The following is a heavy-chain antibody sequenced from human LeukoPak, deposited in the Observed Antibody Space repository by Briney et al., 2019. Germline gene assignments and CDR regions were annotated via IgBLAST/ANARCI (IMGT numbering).Heavy chain of an antibody. CDR3: AGGSGYSSSWYCDY. CDR2: ISSSSSTI. Sequence: GGSLRLSCAASGFTFSSYSMNWVRQAPGKGLEWVSYISSSSSTIYYADSVKGRFTISRDNAKNSPYLQMNSLRAEDTAVYYCAGGSGYSSSWYCDYWGQGTLVTVSS. CDR1: GFTFSSYS. J-gene: IGHJ4*02. D-gene: IGHD6-13*01. V-gene: IGHV3-48*01.